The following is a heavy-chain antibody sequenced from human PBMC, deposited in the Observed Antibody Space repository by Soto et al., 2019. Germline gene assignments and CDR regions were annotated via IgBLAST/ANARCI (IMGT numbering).Heavy chain of an antibody. D-gene: IGHD3-10*01. Sequence: SETLSLTCTVSGGSMSSSYYWTWIRQSPGKGLEWIGYIYYTGSTNYNPSLQSRVTISLDTSKNRFSLKVNSVTAADTAVYFCARDRGDGYYFDYWGQGTLVTVSS. J-gene: IGHJ4*02. CDR3: ARDRGDGYYFDY. V-gene: IGHV4-59*01. CDR2: IYYTGST. CDR1: GGSMSSSYY.